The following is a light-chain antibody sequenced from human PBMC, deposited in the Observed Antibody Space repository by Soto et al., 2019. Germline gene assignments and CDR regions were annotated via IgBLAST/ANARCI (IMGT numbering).Light chain of an antibody. CDR1: QSINMW. V-gene: IGKV1-5*01. CDR3: QQYDSYPLT. CDR2: DAS. Sequence: DIQMTLSPSTLPASVGDRVTITCRASQSINMWLAWYQQKPGKAPKLLISDASTLKSGVPSRFSGSGSGTEFTLTISSLEPDDFATYYCQQYDSYPLTFGGGTKVDLK. J-gene: IGKJ4*01.